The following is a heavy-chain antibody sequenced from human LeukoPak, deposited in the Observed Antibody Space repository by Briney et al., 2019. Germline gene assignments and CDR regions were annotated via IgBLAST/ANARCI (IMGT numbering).Heavy chain of an antibody. CDR2: ISWKSDII. V-gene: IGHV3-9*01. D-gene: IGHD2-2*01. CDR1: GFTFDDYA. Sequence: GGSLRLSCAASGFTFDDYAMHWVRQVPGKGLEWVSTISWKSDIIGYADSVKGRFTISRDNAKSSLYLQMNSLRVEDTALYYCVKSFYASPPAGMDVWGQGTTVTVSS. J-gene: IGHJ6*02. CDR3: VKSFYASPPAGMDV.